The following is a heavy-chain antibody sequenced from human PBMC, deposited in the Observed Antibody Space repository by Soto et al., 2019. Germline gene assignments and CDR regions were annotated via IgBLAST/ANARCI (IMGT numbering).Heavy chain of an antibody. CDR1: GFTFSGYP. CDR2: ISSSSSTI. V-gene: IGHV3-48*01. Sequence: GGSLRLSCAASGFTFSGYPMNWVRQAPGKGLQWVSYISSSSSTIYYADSVKGRFTISRDNARNSLYLQMNSLRAEDTAVYYCAKDRPVTLWGQGTLVTVSS. D-gene: IGHD2-21*02. J-gene: IGHJ4*02. CDR3: AKDRPVTL.